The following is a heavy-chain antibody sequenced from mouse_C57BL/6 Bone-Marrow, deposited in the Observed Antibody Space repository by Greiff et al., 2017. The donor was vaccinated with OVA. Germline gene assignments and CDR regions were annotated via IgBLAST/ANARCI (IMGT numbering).Heavy chain of an antibody. Sequence: QVQLQQPGAELVRPGTSVKLSCKASGYTFTSYWVHWVKQRPGQGLEWIGVIDPSDSYTNYNQKFKGKATLTVDTSSSTAYMQLSSLTSEDSAVYYCARGVGYLYAMDYWGQGTSVTVSS. CDR2: IDPSDSYT. D-gene: IGHD2-2*01. V-gene: IGHV1-59*01. CDR1: GYTFTSYW. CDR3: ARGVGYLYAMDY. J-gene: IGHJ4*01.